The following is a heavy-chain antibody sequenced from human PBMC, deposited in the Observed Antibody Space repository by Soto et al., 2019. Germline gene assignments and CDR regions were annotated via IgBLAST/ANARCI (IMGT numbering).Heavy chain of an antibody. D-gene: IGHD5-12*01. CDR3: TRLDGSNAFDI. Sequence: GESLKISCAASGFTFSDSAIHWVRQASGRGLEWVGRIKNNVENYATAYAASVRGRFTISRDDAMKTAFVQMNSLRIDDTAVYYCTRLDGSNAFDIWGQGTVVTVSS. V-gene: IGHV3-73*01. J-gene: IGHJ3*02. CDR1: GFTFSDSA. CDR2: IKNNVENYAT.